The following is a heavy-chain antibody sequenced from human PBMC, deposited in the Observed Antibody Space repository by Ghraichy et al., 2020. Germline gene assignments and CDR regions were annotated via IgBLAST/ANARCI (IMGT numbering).Heavy chain of an antibody. J-gene: IGHJ4*02. CDR3: ARDFTILRD. CDR1: GFTFSDYY. V-gene: IGHV3-11*06. D-gene: IGHD3-10*01. CDR2: ISSSSSYT. Sequence: GESLNISCAASGFTFSDYYMSWIRQAPGKGLEWVSYISSSSSYTNYADSVKGRFTISRDNAKNSLYLQMNSLRAEDTAVYYCARDFTILRDWGQGTLVTVSS.